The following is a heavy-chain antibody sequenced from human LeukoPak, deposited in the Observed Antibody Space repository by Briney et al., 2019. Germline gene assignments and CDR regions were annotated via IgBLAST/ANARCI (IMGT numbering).Heavy chain of an antibody. CDR2: IYPGDSDF. CDR3: ARRAGERAFDI. D-gene: IGHD7-27*01. Sequence: GESLKISCKASGYSFTTYWIAWVRQMPGKGLEWMGIIYPGDSDFTYSPSFQGQVTVSADRSINTAYLQWSSLKASDTAMYYCARRAGERAFDIWGQGTMVTVSS. J-gene: IGHJ3*02. V-gene: IGHV5-51*01. CDR1: GYSFTTYW.